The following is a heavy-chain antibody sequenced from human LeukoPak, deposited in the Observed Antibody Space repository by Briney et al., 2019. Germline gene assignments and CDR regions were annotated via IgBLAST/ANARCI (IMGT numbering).Heavy chain of an antibody. J-gene: IGHJ3*02. CDR2: ISSSSSTI. V-gene: IGHV3-48*01. CDR3: ARRRGLGAFDI. D-gene: IGHD7-27*01. Sequence: GGSLRLSCAASGFTFSSYSMNWVRQAPGKGLEWVSYISSSSSTIYYADSVKGRFTISRDNAKNSLYLQMNSLRAADTAVYYCARRRGLGAFDIWGQGTMVTVSS. CDR1: GFTFSSYS.